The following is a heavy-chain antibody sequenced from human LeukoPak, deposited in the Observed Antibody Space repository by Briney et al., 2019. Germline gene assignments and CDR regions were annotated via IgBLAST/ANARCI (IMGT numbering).Heavy chain of an antibody. V-gene: IGHV1-18*01. CDR3: ARVVSGSGSSWRTQYYYYYLDV. J-gene: IGHJ6*03. CDR1: GYTFTSYG. Sequence: ASVKVSCKASGYTFTSYGISWVRQAPGQGLEWMGWISAYNGNTNYAQKLQGRVTMTTDTSTSTAYMELRSLRSDDTAVYYCARVVSGSGSSWRTQYYYYYLDVWGKGTTVTVSS. CDR2: ISAYNGNT. D-gene: IGHD3-10*01.